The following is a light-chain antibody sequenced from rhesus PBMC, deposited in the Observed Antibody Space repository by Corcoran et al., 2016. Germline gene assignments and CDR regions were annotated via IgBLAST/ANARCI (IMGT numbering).Light chain of an antibody. CDR1: QNIYSN. Sequence: DIQMTQSPSALSASVGDRVTISCRAIQNIYSNLAWYQQKPGKAPKLLIYAASSLQTGIPSRVSGSGSGTDFTITISSLQPEDSAAYYCQHYYDNPFTFGPGTKLDIK. J-gene: IGKJ3*01. CDR3: QHYYDNPFT. CDR2: AAS. V-gene: IGKV1S12*01.